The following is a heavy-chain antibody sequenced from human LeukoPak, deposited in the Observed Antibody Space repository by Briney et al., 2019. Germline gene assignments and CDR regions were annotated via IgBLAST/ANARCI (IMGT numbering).Heavy chain of an antibody. CDR1: GGSISSSSYY. J-gene: IGHJ4*02. D-gene: IGHD3-9*01. Sequence: SETLSLTCTVSGGSISSSSYYWGWIRQPPGKGLEWIGEINHSGSTNYNPSLKGRVTISIHTSKSQFSLKLSSVTAAHTAVYYCARWAYYDILTGYSPPGDFWGQGTLVTVSS. V-gene: IGHV4-39*07. CDR2: INHSGST. CDR3: ARWAYYDILTGYSPPGDF.